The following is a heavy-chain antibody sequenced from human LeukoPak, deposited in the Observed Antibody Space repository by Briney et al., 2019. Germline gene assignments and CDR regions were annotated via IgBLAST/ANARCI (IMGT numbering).Heavy chain of an antibody. CDR2: IKSKTDGGTT. J-gene: IGHJ4*02. Sequence: GGPLRLSCAASGFTFSNAWMSWVRQAPGKGLEWVGRIKSKTDGGTTDYAAPVKGRFTISRDDSKNTLYLQMDSLKTEDTAVYYCTTDTVAGAYTFDYWGQGTLVTVSS. CDR3: TTDTVAGAYTFDY. V-gene: IGHV3-15*01. D-gene: IGHD6-19*01. CDR1: GFTFSNAW.